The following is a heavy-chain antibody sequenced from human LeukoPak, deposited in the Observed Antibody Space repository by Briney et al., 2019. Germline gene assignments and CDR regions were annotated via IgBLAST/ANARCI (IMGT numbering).Heavy chain of an antibody. CDR1: GGSISSSNW. D-gene: IGHD3-10*01. CDR2: IYHSGST. CDR3: ASHYGSGSFYSPFDY. V-gene: IGHV4-4*02. Sequence: SSGTLSLTCAVSGGSISSSNWWSWVRQPPGKGLEWIGEIYHSGSTNYNPSLKSRVTISVDKSKNQFSLKLSSVTAADTAVYYCASHYGSGSFYSPFDYWGQGTLVTVSS. J-gene: IGHJ4*02.